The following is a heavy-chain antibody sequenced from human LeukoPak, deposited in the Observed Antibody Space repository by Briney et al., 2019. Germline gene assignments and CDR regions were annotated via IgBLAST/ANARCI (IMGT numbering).Heavy chain of an antibody. D-gene: IGHD2-2*01. Sequence: GGSLILSCPASGFTLSSFSMSWVRQAPGKGLEWVSAISGRGGDTHYAASVKGRFTISRDNSKNTLHLQMNSLRTEDTAVYYCAKCRTTCYANGFDFWGQGTKATVSS. CDR2: ISGRGGDT. V-gene: IGHV3-23*01. CDR1: GFTLSSFS. J-gene: IGHJ3*01. CDR3: AKCRTTCYANGFDF.